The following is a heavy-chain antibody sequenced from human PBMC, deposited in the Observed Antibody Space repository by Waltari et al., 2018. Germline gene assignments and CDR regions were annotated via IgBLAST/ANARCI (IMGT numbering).Heavy chain of an antibody. Sequence: QLQLQESGSGLVKPSQTLSLTCAVSGGSISSGGYSWTWIRQPPGKGLEWIGYIYQSGDTYYNPSLKSRVTISVDRSKNHFSLKLMSVTAADTAVYYCARGAVIAVAGVDAFDIWGQGTMVTVSS. CDR3: ARGAVIAVAGVDAFDI. D-gene: IGHD6-19*01. CDR2: IYQSGDT. J-gene: IGHJ3*02. CDR1: GGSISSGGYS. V-gene: IGHV4-30-2*01.